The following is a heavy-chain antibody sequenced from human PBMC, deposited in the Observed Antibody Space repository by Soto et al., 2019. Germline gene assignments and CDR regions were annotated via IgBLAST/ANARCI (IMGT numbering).Heavy chain of an antibody. D-gene: IGHD3-22*01. CDR3: ARGASSGIVVVVDY. V-gene: IGHV3-74*01. Sequence: GGSLRLSCAASGFTLSSRWMHWVRQAPGKGLVWVSRIKTDGTSTSYADSVKGRFTISRDNAKNTLYLQMNSLRAEDTAVYYCARGASSGIVVVVDYWGQGTLVTAPQ. CDR1: GFTLSSRW. J-gene: IGHJ4*02. CDR2: IKTDGTST.